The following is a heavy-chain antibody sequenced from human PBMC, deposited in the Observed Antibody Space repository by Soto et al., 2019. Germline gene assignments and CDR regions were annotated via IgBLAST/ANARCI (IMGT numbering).Heavy chain of an antibody. Sequence: GESLKISCKGSGYSFTSYWIGWVRQMPGKGLEWMGIIYPGDSDTRYSPSFQGQVTISADKSISTAYLQWSSLKASDTAMYYCASLRDGYNFLYYYGMDVWGKGITASGSS. CDR3: ASLRDGYNFLYYYGMDV. CDR2: IYPGDSDT. CDR1: GYSFTSYW. J-gene: IGHJ6*04. D-gene: IGHD5-12*01. V-gene: IGHV5-51*01.